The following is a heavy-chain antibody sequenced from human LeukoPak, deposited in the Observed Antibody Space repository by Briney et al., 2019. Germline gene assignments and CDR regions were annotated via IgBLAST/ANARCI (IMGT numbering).Heavy chain of an antibody. V-gene: IGHV1-69*01. J-gene: IGHJ4*02. CDR3: ARVYGGTDY. Sequence: GSSVRDSCKASGGTFRRYTISRGRQAPGQGVEWMGGIIPIFGTAKYAQKFQGRVTITAHESTSTAYMELSSLRSEDTAVYYCARVYGGTDYWGQGTLVTVSS. CDR2: IIPIFGTA. D-gene: IGHD4-23*01. CDR1: GGTFRRYT.